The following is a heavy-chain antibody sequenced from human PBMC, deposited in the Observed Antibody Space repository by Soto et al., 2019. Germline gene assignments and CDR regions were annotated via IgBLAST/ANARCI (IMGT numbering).Heavy chain of an antibody. D-gene: IGHD3-9*01. V-gene: IGHV1-2*02. CDR3: ARALIRFFDWVPEYYYYAMDV. Sequence: QVQLVQSGAEVKKPGASVTVSCRASGHSFSAYYMHWVRQAPGQGLEWVGWINPNGGDTKYAQKFQGRVTMTRDSSTKTVYMELTRLRSNDTAVYYCARALIRFFDWVPEYYYYAMDVWGQGTTVTVSS. J-gene: IGHJ6*02. CDR1: GHSFSAYY. CDR2: INPNGGDT.